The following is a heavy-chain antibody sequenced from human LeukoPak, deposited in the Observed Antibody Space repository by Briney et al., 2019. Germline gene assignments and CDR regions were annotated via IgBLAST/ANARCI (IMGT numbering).Heavy chain of an antibody. Sequence: SETLSLTCTVSGYSISSGYYWGWIRQPPRKGLEWIGSTYYSGSTYYNPSLKSRVTISVDTSKNQFSLKLSSVTAADTAVYYCARDRPRLRGYSYGYYYYMDVWGKGTTVTVSS. CDR2: TYYSGST. V-gene: IGHV4-38-2*02. D-gene: IGHD5-18*01. J-gene: IGHJ6*03. CDR3: ARDRPRLRGYSYGYYYYMDV. CDR1: GYSISSGYY.